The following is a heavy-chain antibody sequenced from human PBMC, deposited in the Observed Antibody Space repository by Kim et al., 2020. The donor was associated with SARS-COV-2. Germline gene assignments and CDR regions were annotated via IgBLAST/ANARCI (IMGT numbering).Heavy chain of an antibody. J-gene: IGHJ3*02. CDR3: ARAGYSSSNDAFDI. Sequence: SPSFHVQVTISADKSISTAYLQWSSLKAADTAMYYCARAGYSSSNDAFDIWGQGTMVTVSS. V-gene: IGHV5-51*01. D-gene: IGHD6-13*01.